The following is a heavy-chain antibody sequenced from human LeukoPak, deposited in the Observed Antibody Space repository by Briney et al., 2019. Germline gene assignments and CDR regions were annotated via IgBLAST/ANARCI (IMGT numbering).Heavy chain of an antibody. CDR3: AREDGSGSYQDYYYMDV. Sequence: SETLSLTCTVSGYSISSGYYWGWIRQPPGKGLEWIGSIYHSGSTYYNPSLKSRVTISVDTSKNQFSLKLSSVTAADTAVYYCAREDGSGSYQDYYYMDVWGKGTTVTVSS. CDR1: GYSISSGYY. D-gene: IGHD3-10*01. CDR2: IYHSGST. V-gene: IGHV4-38-2*02. J-gene: IGHJ6*03.